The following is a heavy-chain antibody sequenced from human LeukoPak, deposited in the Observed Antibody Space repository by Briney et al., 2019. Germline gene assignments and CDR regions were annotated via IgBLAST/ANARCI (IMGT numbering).Heavy chain of an antibody. J-gene: IGHJ4*02. V-gene: IGHV4-34*01. CDR1: GGSFSGYY. CDR2: INHSGST. D-gene: IGHD3-22*01. Sequence: KASETLSLTCAVYGGSFSGYYWSWIRQPPGKGLEWIGEINHSGSTNYNPSLKSRVTISVDTSKNQFSLKLSYVTAADTAVYYCARGYYDSSGYDYWGQGTLVTVSS. CDR3: ARGYYDSSGYDY.